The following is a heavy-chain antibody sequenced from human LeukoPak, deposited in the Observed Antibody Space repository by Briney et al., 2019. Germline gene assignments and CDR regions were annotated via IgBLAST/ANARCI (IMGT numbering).Heavy chain of an antibody. J-gene: IGHJ6*03. CDR2: INPNSGGT. Sequence: GASVKVSCKASGYTFTGYYMHWVRQAPGQGLEWMGWINPNSGGTNYAQKFQGRVTMTRDTSISTAYMELSRLRSDDTAVYYCARDTRYCSSTSCPPAMEYMDVWGKGTTVTVSS. CDR1: GYTFTGYY. D-gene: IGHD2-2*01. CDR3: ARDTRYCSSTSCPPAMEYMDV. V-gene: IGHV1-2*02.